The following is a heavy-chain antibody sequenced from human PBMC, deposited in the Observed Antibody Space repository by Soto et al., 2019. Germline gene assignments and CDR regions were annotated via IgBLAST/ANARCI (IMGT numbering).Heavy chain of an antibody. CDR2: IYHSGST. J-gene: IGHJ5*02. Sequence: RQPPGKELEWIGQIYHSGSTIYXXSLESRVTILVDSSKNQVSLDLTSVTAADTAVYSCARGWGGPYYLDTWRQGALVTVSS. CDR3: ARGWGGPYYLDT. V-gene: IGHV4-59*01. D-gene: IGHD3-10*01.